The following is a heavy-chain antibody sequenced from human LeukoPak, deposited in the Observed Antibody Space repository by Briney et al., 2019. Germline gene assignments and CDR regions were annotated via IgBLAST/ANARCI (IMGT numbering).Heavy chain of an antibody. CDR3: ARGTSVVALD. CDR2: ITSEGSST. D-gene: IGHD4-23*01. V-gene: IGHV3-74*01. Sequence: GGSLRLSCAASGFTFSSYWMHWVRQVPGKGLVWVSRITSEGSSTSYADSVKGRFTISRDNAKNTLYLQMNSLRDEDTAVYYCARGTSVVALDWGQGTLVTVSS. J-gene: IGHJ4*02. CDR1: GFTFSSYW.